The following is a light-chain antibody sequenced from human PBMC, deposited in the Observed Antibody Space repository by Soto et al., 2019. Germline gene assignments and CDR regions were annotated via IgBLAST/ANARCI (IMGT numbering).Light chain of an antibody. CDR1: QSVSNSY. CDR3: QQYGSSPPYT. J-gene: IGKJ2*01. CDR2: DAS. Sequence: EIVLSQSPATLSLSPGESATLSCGASQSVSNSYLAWYQQKPGLAPRLLIYDASSRATGIPDRFSGSGSGTDFTLTISRLEPEDFAVYYCQQYGSSPPYTFGQGTKLEIK. V-gene: IGKV3D-20*01.